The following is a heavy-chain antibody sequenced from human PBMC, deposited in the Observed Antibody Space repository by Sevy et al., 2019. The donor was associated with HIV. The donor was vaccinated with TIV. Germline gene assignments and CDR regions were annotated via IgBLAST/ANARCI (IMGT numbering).Heavy chain of an antibody. V-gene: IGHV4-30-4*01. CDR1: GGSISSGDYY. CDR3: ARDHYYYDSSGYYSNWFDP. CDR2: IYYSGST. J-gene: IGHJ5*02. D-gene: IGHD3-22*01. Sequence: SETLSLTCTVSGGSISSGDYYWSWIRQPPGKGLEWIGYIYYSGSTYYNPSLKSRVTISVDTSKNQFSLKLSSVTAADTAVYYRARDHYYYDSSGYYSNWFDPWGQGTLVTVSS.